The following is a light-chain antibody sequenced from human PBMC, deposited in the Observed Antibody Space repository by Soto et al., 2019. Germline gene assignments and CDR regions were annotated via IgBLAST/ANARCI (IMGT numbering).Light chain of an antibody. CDR3: QNYKSALRIT. Sequence: DIQMTQTPSSLSASVGDRVTITCRASQSITRYLNWYQQKPGKAPELLMFAASNLESGVPPRFSGSGSETDFTLTISSLQPEDVATYYCQNYKSALRITFGQGTRLEI. CDR1: QSITRY. V-gene: IGKV1-39*01. J-gene: IGKJ5*01. CDR2: AAS.